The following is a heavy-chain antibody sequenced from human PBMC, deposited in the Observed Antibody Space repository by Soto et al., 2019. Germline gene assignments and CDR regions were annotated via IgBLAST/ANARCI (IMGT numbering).Heavy chain of an antibody. CDR2: IYYSGNT. V-gene: IGHV4-30-4*01. CDR3: ASSSLYGMDV. CDR1: CGSISSGYYY. Sequence: PSETLSLTCSVSCGSISSGYYYWSWIRQPPGKGLEWIGNIYYSGNTYYNPSLKSRLIISIDTSKNQFSLKVGPVAAADTAVYYCASSSLYGMDVRGQGTTVTVSS. J-gene: IGHJ6*02.